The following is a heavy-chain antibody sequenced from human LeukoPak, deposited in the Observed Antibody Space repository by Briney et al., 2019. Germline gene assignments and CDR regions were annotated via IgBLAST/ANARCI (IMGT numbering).Heavy chain of an antibody. V-gene: IGHV1-46*01. CDR3: ARDLPAELEGGPLDY. J-gene: IGHJ4*02. CDR2: INPSGGST. D-gene: IGHD6-6*01. Sequence: ASVKVSCKASGYTFTSYYMHWVRQAPGQGLEWMGIINPSGGSTSYAQKFQGRVTMTRDTSTSTVYMELSSLRSEDTAVYYCARDLPAELEGGPLDYWGQGTLVTVSS. CDR1: GYTFTSYY.